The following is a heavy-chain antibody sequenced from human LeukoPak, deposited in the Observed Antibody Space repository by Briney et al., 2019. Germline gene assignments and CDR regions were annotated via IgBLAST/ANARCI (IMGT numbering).Heavy chain of an antibody. D-gene: IGHD6-19*01. V-gene: IGHV3-23*01. CDR2: ISGSGGDT. J-gene: IGHJ4*02. CDR1: GFTFRSYA. Sequence: PGGSLRLSCVASGFTFRSYAIYWVRQAPGKGLEWVSGISGSGGDTYFADSVKGRFTISRDNSKNTVFLQMDSLRAEDTAVYYCAKTTAGYSSGRYPGWPIDYWGQGTLVTVS. CDR3: AKTTAGYSSGRYPGWPIDY.